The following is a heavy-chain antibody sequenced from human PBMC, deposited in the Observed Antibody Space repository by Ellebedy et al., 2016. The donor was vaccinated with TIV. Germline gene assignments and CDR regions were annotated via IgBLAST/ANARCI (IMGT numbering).Heavy chain of an antibody. J-gene: IGHJ4*02. D-gene: IGHD5-18*01. CDR3: ARGGNRYGYYFLDQ. V-gene: IGHV1-69*13. Sequence: AASVKVSCKASGCTFTTYAINWVRQAPGHGLEWMGGIVPIFGTPDYAQRFQGRVTITADESASTAYMELSSLRSEDTAVYYCARGGNRYGYYFLDQWGQGTLVTGSS. CDR2: IVPIFGTP. CDR1: GCTFTTYA.